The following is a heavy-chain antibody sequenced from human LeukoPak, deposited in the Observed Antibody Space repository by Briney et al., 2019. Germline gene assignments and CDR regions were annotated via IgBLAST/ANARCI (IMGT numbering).Heavy chain of an antibody. CDR3: ANGGYSSGWPYAFDAFDI. CDR2: ISGSGGST. CDR1: GFTFNSYA. V-gene: IGHV3-23*01. Sequence: GGSLRLSCAASGFTFNSYAMSWVRQAPGKGLEWVSAISGSGGSTYYADSVKGRFTISRDNSKNTLYLQMNSLRAEDTAVYYCANGGYSSGWPYAFDAFDIWGQGTMVTVSS. D-gene: IGHD6-19*01. J-gene: IGHJ3*02.